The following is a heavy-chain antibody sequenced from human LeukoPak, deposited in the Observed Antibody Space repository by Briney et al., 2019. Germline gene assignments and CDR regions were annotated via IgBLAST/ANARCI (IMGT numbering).Heavy chain of an antibody. CDR3: ARDSHGISWQYYFDH. D-gene: IGHD1-26*01. Sequence: SETLSLTCTVSGGSISSYYWSWIRQPPGKGLEWIGYIYYSGSTNYNPSLKSRVTISVDTSKNQFSLKLSSVTAADTAVYYCARDSHGISWQYYFDHWGQGILVTVSS. CDR1: GGSISSYY. J-gene: IGHJ4*02. CDR2: IYYSGST. V-gene: IGHV4-59*01.